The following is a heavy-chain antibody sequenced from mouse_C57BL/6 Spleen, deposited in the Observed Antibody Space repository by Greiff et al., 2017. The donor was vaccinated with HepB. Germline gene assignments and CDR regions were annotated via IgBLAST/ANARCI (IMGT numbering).Heavy chain of an antibody. J-gene: IGHJ2*01. D-gene: IGHD2-3*01. V-gene: IGHV1-55*01. CDR1: GYTFTSYW. Sequence: QVQLQQPGAELVKPGASVKMSCKASGYTFTSYWITWVKQRPGQGLEWIGDIYPGSGSTNYNEKFKSKATLTVDTSSSTAYMQLSSLTSEDSAVYYCARETYDGYYVNYFDYWGQGTTLTVSS. CDR3: ARETYDGYYVNYFDY. CDR2: IYPGSGST.